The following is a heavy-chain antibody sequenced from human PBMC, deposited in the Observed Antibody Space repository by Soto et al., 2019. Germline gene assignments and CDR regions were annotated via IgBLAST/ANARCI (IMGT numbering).Heavy chain of an antibody. CDR2: ISGSGGNA. J-gene: IGHJ6*02. D-gene: IGHD1-26*01. CDR3: AKDGASGSYPPYYYFGMDV. Sequence: EVQLLESGGGLVQPGESLRLSCAASGFIFSSYAMSWVRQAPGKGLEWVSTISGSGGNAYYADSVKGRFSISRDNSKNTLRLQMNSLRADDTAVYYCAKDGASGSYPPYYYFGMDVWGQGTTVTVSS. CDR1: GFIFSSYA. V-gene: IGHV3-23*01.